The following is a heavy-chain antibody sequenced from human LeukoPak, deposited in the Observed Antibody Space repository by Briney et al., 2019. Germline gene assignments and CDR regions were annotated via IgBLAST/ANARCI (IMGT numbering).Heavy chain of an antibody. CDR2: ITSGSSYI. V-gene: IGHV3-21*01. D-gene: IGHD4-17*01. Sequence: GGSLRLSCAASEFTFTSYTMNWVRQAPGKGLEWVSSITSGSSYIYYADSVKGRFTISRDNAKNSLYLQMTSLRVEDTAVYYCAKTYGHFDDWGQGTLVTVSS. CDR3: AKTYGHFDD. J-gene: IGHJ4*02. CDR1: EFTFTSYT.